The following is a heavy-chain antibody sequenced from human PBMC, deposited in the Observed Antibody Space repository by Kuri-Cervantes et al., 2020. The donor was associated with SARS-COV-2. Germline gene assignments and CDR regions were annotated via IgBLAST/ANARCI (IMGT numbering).Heavy chain of an antibody. D-gene: IGHD6-19*01. J-gene: IGHJ4*02. CDR3: ARDLSGWPVDY. CDR1: GFTFSSYW. Sequence: GESLKISCAASGFTFSSYWMSWVRQAPGKGLEWVANIKQDGSNKYYADSVKGRFTISRDNSKNTLYLQMNSLRAEDTAVYYCARDLSGWPVDYWGQGTLVTVSS. V-gene: IGHV3-7*01. CDR2: IKQDGSNK.